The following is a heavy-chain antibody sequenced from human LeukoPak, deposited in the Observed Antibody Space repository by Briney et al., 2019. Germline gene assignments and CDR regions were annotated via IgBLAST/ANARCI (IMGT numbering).Heavy chain of an antibody. CDR3: ARDFGLRCSGSTCYSVEYYGMDD. V-gene: IGHV3-7*03. Sequence: AGGSLRLSCSASGFSFSNYAMYWVRQAPGKGLEGVANIKQGGSEKYYVDSVKGRFTISRDNAKNSLYLQMNSLRAEDTAVYYCARDFGLRCSGSTCYSVEYYGMDDWGKGTTVTVSS. J-gene: IGHJ6*04. CDR1: GFSFSNYA. D-gene: IGHD2-15*01. CDR2: IKQGGSEK.